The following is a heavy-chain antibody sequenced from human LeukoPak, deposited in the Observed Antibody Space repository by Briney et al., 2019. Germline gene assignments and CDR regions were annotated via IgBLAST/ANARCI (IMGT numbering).Heavy chain of an antibody. CDR3: ANSLGMYYYYYMDV. CDR2: IRYDGSNK. D-gene: IGHD1-14*01. J-gene: IGHJ6*03. V-gene: IGHV3-30*02. Sequence: PGGSLRLSCAASGFTFSSYGMHWVRQAPGKGLEWVAFIRYDGSNKYYADSVKGRFTISRDNSKNTLYLQMNSLRAEDTAVYFCANSLGMYYYYYMDVWGKGTTVTISS. CDR1: GFTFSSYG.